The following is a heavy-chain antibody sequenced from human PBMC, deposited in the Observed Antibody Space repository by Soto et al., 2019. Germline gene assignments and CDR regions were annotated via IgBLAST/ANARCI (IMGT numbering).Heavy chain of an antibody. CDR1: GFTFSSYS. CDR3: ARDRSSGYYY. V-gene: IGHV3-48*01. CDR2: ISSSSSTI. J-gene: IGHJ4*02. Sequence: EVQLVESGGGLVQPGGSLRLSCAASGFTFSSYSMNWVRQAPGKGLEWVSYISSSSSTIYYADSVKGRFTISRDNAKNSLYLQMNSLRAEDTAVYYCARDRSSGYYYWGQGTLVTVSS. D-gene: IGHD6-19*01.